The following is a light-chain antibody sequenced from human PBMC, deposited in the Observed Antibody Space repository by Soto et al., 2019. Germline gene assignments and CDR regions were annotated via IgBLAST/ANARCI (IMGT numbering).Light chain of an antibody. V-gene: IGKV1-39*01. Sequence: DIQLTQSPSSLSASVGDRVTITCRASQSISTSLNWYQQKPGKAPNLLIFTSSNLESGVPSRFSGSGSGTDFTLTISSLQPEDFATYYCQQSYNAWTFGQGTKVDIK. CDR3: QQSYNAWT. CDR1: QSISTS. CDR2: TSS. J-gene: IGKJ1*01.